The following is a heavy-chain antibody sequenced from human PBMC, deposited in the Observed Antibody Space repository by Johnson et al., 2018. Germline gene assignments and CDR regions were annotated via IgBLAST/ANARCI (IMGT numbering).Heavy chain of an antibody. CDR1: GFSFSTYA. D-gene: IGHD4-17*01. J-gene: IGHJ4*02. CDR3: AKSLSTVTRGYFDY. V-gene: IGHV3-23*04. Sequence: VQLVESGGGLVQPGGSLRLSCAASGFSFSTYAMSWVRQAPGKGLEWVATVSDSGASTYYADTVKGRFTISRDNSRNTLYVQVNNLRAEDTAMYYCAKSLSTVTRGYFDYWGQGTLVTVSS. CDR2: VSDSGAST.